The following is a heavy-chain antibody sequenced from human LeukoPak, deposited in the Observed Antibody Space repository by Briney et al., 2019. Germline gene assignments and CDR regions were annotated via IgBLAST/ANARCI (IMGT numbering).Heavy chain of an antibody. D-gene: IGHD2-21*02. J-gene: IGHJ4*02. CDR2: IYYSGST. CDR3: ARHLTASNFPFDH. Sequence: PSETLSLTCTASGGSISSYYWSWIRQPPGKGLEWIGYIYYSGSTSYNPSLKSRVTISVDTSKNQFSLKLNSVTAADTAVYYCARHLTASNFPFDHWGQGTLVTVSS. V-gene: IGHV4-59*08. CDR1: GGSISSYY.